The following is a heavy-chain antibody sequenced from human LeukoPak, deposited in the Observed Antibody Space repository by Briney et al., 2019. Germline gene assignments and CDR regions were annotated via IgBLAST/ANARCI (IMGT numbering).Heavy chain of an antibody. V-gene: IGHV4-34*01. Sequence: SETLSLTCAVYGGSFSGYYWSWIRQPPGKGLECIGKINHSRSTNYNPSLKSRVTISVDTSKNQFSLKLSSVTAADTAVYYCAREAGATTTYYFDYWGQGTLLTVSS. CDR3: AREAGATTTYYFDY. CDR1: GGSFSGYY. D-gene: IGHD1-26*01. CDR2: INHSRST. J-gene: IGHJ4*02.